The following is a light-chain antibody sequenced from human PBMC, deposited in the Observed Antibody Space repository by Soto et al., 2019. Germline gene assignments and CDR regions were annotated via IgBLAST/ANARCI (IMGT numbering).Light chain of an antibody. CDR3: XSYTGSPTLVV. V-gene: IGLV2-14*01. Sequence: QSALTQPASVSGSPGQSITISCTGSSSDLGYYNYVSWYQQRPGKAPRLMIYEVTNRPSGISDRFSGSKSGNTASLTISGLQADDEGDYYCXSYTGSPTLVVFGGGTKLTVL. J-gene: IGLJ2*01. CDR2: EVT. CDR1: SSDLGYYNY.